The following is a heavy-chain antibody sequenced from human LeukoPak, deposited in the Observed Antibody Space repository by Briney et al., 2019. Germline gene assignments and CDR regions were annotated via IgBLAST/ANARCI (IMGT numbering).Heavy chain of an antibody. Sequence: SETLSLTCTVSGGSISSYYWSWIRQPAGKGLEWIGRIYTSGSTNYNPSLKSRVTMSVDMSKNQSSLKLSSVTAADTAVYYCAREGGVDTARGFDYWGQGTLVTVSS. CDR3: AREGGVDTARGFDY. D-gene: IGHD5-18*01. V-gene: IGHV4-4*07. J-gene: IGHJ4*02. CDR2: IYTSGST. CDR1: GGSISSYY.